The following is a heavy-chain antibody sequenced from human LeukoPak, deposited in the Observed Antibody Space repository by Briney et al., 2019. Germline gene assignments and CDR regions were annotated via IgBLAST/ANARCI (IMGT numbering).Heavy chain of an antibody. J-gene: IGHJ4*02. CDR1: GFTFSSYS. CDR3: AGSYGSGSPFDY. Sequence: GSLRLSCAASGFTFSSYSMNWVRQAPGQGLEWVSSISSSSSYIYYADSVKGRFTISRDNAKNSPYLQMNSLRAEDTAVYYCAGSYGSGSPFDYWGQGTLVTVSS. CDR2: ISSSSSYI. V-gene: IGHV3-21*01. D-gene: IGHD3-10*01.